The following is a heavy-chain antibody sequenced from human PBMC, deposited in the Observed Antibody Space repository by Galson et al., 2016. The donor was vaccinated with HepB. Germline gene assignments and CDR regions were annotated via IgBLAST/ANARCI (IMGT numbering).Heavy chain of an antibody. CDR1: GFSLSNYG. D-gene: IGHD1-1*01. V-gene: IGHV3-33*06. Sequence: SLRLSCSASGFSLSNYGMHWVRQAPGKGLEWVAVMWYDGKSQYYADSVKARFAISRDNSKNTLYLRMNRLRGEDTAVYYCAKDGAQPNVFDSWGQGTLVTVSS. J-gene: IGHJ4*02. CDR3: AKDGAQPNVFDS. CDR2: MWYDGKSQ.